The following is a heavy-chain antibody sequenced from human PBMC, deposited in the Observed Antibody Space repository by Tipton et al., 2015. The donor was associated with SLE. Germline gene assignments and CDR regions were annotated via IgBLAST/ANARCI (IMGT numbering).Heavy chain of an antibody. CDR2: IYYSGST. D-gene: IGHD6-13*01. J-gene: IGHJ2*01. CDR3: ARGYSSSWYREFFDI. V-gene: IGHV4-31*03. Sequence: TLSLTCTVTGGSISSSHYYWSWIRQHPGKGLEWIGYIYYSGSTYYNPSLKSRDTISVDTSKNQFSLRLRSATAADTAFYYCARGYSSSWYREFFDIWGRGTLVTVSS. CDR1: GGSISSSHYY.